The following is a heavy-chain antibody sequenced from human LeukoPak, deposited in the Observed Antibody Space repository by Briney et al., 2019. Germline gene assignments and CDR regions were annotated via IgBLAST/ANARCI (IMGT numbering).Heavy chain of an antibody. J-gene: IGHJ4*02. CDR2: IYDSGSA. CDR3: ARFPAYCSTTSCSFDS. V-gene: IGHV4-39*01. CDR1: GRSISSSSYY. Sequence: SETLSLACTVSGRSISSSSYYWGWIRQPPGKGLDWIGDIYDSGSAYYNQYLKGRVTISVDTSKNQFSLKLTSVTAADTAVYYCARFPAYCSTTSCSFDSWGQGTLVAVSS. D-gene: IGHD2-2*01.